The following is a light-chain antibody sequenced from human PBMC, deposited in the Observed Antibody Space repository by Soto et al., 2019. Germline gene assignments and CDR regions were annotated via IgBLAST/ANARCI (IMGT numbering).Light chain of an antibody. CDR1: SSDVGAYNY. V-gene: IGLV2-14*01. Sequence: QSALTQPASVSGSPGQSITISCTGTSSDVGAYNYVSWYQQHPGKAPKLMIYEVGNRPSGVSNRFSGSKSGNTASLTISGFQAEDEAEAYYSSYTAESTLDVFGTGTKLTVL. CDR3: SSYTAESTLDV. J-gene: IGLJ1*01. CDR2: EVG.